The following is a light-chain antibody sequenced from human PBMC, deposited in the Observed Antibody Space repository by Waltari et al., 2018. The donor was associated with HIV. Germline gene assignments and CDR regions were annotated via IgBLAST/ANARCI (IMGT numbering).Light chain of an antibody. CDR3: QQYYTTPLT. V-gene: IGKV4-1*01. CDR1: QSVLYSSNNNNY. CDR2: WAS. J-gene: IGKJ4*01. Sequence: DILMTHSPDSLAVSLGETATINCKSSQSVLYSSNNNNYLAWYQQKPGQPPKLLIYWASARESGGPDRFSGSGSGTDFTLTISSLQAEDVAVYYCQQYYTTPLTFGGGTKVEIK.